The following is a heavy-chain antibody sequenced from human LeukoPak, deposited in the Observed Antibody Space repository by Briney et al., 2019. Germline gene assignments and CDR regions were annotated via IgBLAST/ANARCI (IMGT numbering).Heavy chain of an antibody. D-gene: IGHD6-13*01. CDR2: ISGSGGST. CDR3: AKDLSGSSSWYGDYYYGMDV. V-gene: IGHV3-23*01. CDR1: GFTFSSYA. Sequence: PGGSLRLSCAASGFTFSSYAMSWVRQAPGKGLEWVSAISGSGGSTYYADSVKGRFTISRDNSKNTLYLQMNSLGAEDTAVYYCAKDLSGSSSWYGDYYYGMDVWGQGTTVTVSS. J-gene: IGHJ6*02.